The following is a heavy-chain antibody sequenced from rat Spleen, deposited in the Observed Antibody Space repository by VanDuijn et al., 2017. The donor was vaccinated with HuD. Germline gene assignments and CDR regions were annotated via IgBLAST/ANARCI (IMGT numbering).Heavy chain of an antibody. CDR1: GFSLTSNG. CDR3: TRESLPGYNSHWFVY. J-gene: IGHJ3*01. D-gene: IGHD1-4*01. V-gene: IGHV2S12*01. Sequence: QVHLKESGPGLVQSSQTLSLTCTVSGFSLTSNGVSWVRQPPGEGLEWIAAKSSGGNTYYNSALKSRLSISRDTSKSQVFLKMNSLQTEDTATYFCTRESLPGYNSHWFVYWGQGTLVTVSS. CDR2: KSSGGNT.